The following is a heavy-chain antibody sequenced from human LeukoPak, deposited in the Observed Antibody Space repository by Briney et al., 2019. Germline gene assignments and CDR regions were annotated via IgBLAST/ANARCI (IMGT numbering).Heavy chain of an antibody. Sequence: GGSLRLSCAASGFTFSSYGMHWVRQAPGEGLEWVAVISYHGSIKYYADSVKGRFTISRGSSKDTLYLQMNSLRAEDTAVYYCAKEACAGSCYSDYFDYWGQGTLVTVSS. D-gene: IGHD2-15*01. CDR1: GFTFSSYG. J-gene: IGHJ4*02. CDR2: ISYHGSIK. V-gene: IGHV3-30*18. CDR3: AKEACAGSCYSDYFDY.